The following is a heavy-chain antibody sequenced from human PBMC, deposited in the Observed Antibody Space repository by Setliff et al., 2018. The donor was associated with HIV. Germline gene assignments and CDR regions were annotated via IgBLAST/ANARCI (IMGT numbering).Heavy chain of an antibody. CDR2: FYPGDSDT. J-gene: IGHJ3*02. CDR3: ARRDGRSMNAFEI. CDR1: GYSLTNYW. Sequence: GESLKISCKGSGYSLTNYWISWVRQMPGKGLEWMGVFYPGDSDTRYSPSFQGQVTMSVDKSISTADLQVHNLKASDTATYYCARRDGRSMNAFEIWGPGTMVTVSS. V-gene: IGHV5-51*01. D-gene: IGHD6-13*01.